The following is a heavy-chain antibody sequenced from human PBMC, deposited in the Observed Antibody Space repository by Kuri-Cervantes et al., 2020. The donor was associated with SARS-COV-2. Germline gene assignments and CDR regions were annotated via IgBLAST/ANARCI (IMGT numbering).Heavy chain of an antibody. CDR2: ISSSSSYI. CDR1: GFTFSSYS. J-gene: IGHJ4*02. V-gene: IGHV3-21*01. Sequence: GGSLRLSCAASGFTFSSYSMNWVRQAPGKGLEWVSSISSSSSYIYYADSVKGRFTISRDNSKNTLYLQMNSLRAEDTAVYYCAREGDLTGLFDYWGQGTLVTVSS. CDR3: AREGDLTGLFDY. D-gene: IGHD3-16*01.